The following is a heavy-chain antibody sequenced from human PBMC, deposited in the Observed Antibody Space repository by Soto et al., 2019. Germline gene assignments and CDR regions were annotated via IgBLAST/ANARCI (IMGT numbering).Heavy chain of an antibody. J-gene: IGHJ4*02. CDR1: GGSISSGGYS. CDR2: IYHNGST. D-gene: IGHD4-17*01. V-gene: IGHV4-30-2*01. CDR3: ASSTVTYYYFDY. Sequence: QLQLQESGSGLVKPSQTLSLTCAVSGGSISSGGYSWSWIRQPPGKGLEWIGYIYHNGSTYYNPSLKSRVTISVDRSKNQFSLKLSSVTAADTAVYYCASSTVTYYYFDYWGQGTLVTVSS.